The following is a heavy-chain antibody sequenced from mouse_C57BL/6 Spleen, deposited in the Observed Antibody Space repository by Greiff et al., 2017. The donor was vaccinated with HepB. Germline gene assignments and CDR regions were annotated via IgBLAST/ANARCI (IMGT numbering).Heavy chain of an antibody. V-gene: IGHV5-17*01. CDR1: GFTFSDYG. CDR3: ARLAANGAYYYFDY. J-gene: IGHJ2*01. CDR2: ISSGSSTI. Sequence: EVQRVESGGGLVKPGGSLKLSCAASGFTFSDYGMHWVRQAPEKGLEWVAYISSGSSTIYYADTVKGRFTISRDNAKNTLFLQMTSLRSEDTAMYYCARLAANGAYYYFDYWGQGTTLTVSS. D-gene: IGHD6-1*01.